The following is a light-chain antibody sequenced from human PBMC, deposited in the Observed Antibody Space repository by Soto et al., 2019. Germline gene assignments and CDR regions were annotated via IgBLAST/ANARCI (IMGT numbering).Light chain of an antibody. CDR1: SSDIGGYNY. V-gene: IGLV2-14*01. J-gene: IGLJ3*02. Sequence: QSALTQPASVSGSPGQSITISCTGTSSDIGGYNYVSWYQQHPGKAPKLMIYEVSNRPSGVSNRFSCSKSGNTASLTISGLQAEDEADYYCSSYTSSSTPNWVFGGWTKLTVL. CDR3: SSYTSSSTPNWV. CDR2: EVS.